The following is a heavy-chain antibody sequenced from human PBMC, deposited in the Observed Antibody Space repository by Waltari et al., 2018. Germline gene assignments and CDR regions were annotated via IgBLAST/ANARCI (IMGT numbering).Heavy chain of an antibody. J-gene: IGHJ3*02. D-gene: IGHD2-8*01. V-gene: IGHV3-30*18. CDR3: AKGEWFAFDI. CDR2: ISYYGGNK. Sequence: QAQLVESGGGVVQPGRSLRLSCAASGFSFSNSAMHWVRQAPGKGLEWVAVISYYGGNKYYEDSVKGRFTISRDNSRDTVFLQMSSVRPEDTAVYYCAKGEWFAFDIWGQGTLVTVSS. CDR1: GFSFSNSA.